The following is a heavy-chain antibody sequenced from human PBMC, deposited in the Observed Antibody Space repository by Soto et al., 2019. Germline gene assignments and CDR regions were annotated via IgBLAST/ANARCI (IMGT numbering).Heavy chain of an antibody. CDR2: IYYSGST. Sequence: SETLSLTCTVSGGSISSGDYYWSWIRQPPGKGLEWIGYIYYSGSTYYNPSLKSRVTISVDTSKNQFSLKLSSVTAADTAVYYCARHAADDYGATEIDYWGQGTLVTVSS. CDR1: GGSISSGDYY. V-gene: IGHV4-30-4*01. CDR3: ARHAADDYGATEIDY. J-gene: IGHJ4*02. D-gene: IGHD4-17*01.